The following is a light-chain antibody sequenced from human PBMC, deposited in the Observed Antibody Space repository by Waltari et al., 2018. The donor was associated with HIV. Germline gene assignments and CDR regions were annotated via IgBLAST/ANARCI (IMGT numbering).Light chain of an antibody. V-gene: IGLV3-25*03. Sequence: SYELSPPPSASVSSGQPARITCSGDALPKQYAYWYTQKPGQSPVLVIYKNRERPSGIPERFSGSSSRRTVTLTISGVQAEDEADYYCQSAYSRGSWVFGGGTKLTVL. CDR1: ALPKQY. CDR2: KNR. CDR3: QSAYSRGSWV. J-gene: IGLJ3*02.